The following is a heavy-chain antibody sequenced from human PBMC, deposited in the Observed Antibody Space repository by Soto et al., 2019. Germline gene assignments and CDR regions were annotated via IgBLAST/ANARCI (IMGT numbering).Heavy chain of an antibody. CDR3: ARREQQLGLDY. V-gene: IGHV1-18*01. Sequence: ASVKVSCKASGYTFTSYGISWVRQAPGQGLEWMGWISAYNGNTNYAQKLQGRVTMTTDTSTSTAYMELSGLRSEDTAVYYCARREQQLGLDYWGQGTLVTVS. CDR1: GYTFTSYG. J-gene: IGHJ4*02. D-gene: IGHD6-13*01. CDR2: ISAYNGNT.